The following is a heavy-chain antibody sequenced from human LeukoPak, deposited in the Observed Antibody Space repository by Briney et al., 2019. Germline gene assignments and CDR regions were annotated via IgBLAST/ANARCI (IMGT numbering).Heavy chain of an antibody. D-gene: IGHD3-22*01. CDR2: IYHSGST. Sequence: PSETLSLTCTVSGYSISSGYYWGWIRQPPGKGLEWIGSIYHSGSTYYNPSLKSRVTISVDTSKNQFSLKLSSVTAADTAVYYCGRSGDYYDSSGYYSGAFDIWGQGTMVTVSS. V-gene: IGHV4-38-2*02. CDR1: GYSISSGYY. CDR3: GRSGDYYDSSGYYSGAFDI. J-gene: IGHJ3*02.